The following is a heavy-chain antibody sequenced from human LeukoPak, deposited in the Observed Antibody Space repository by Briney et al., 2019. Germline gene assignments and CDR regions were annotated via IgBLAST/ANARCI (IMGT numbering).Heavy chain of an antibody. CDR3: ARGYCSSTFCDLDFDY. V-gene: IGHV4-34*01. CDR2: INHSGST. CDR1: GGSFSGYY. Sequence: PSETLSLTCAVYGGSFSGYYWSWIRQPPGKGLEWIGEINHSGSTNYNPSLKSRVTISVDTSKNQFSLKLSSVTAADTAVYYCARGYCSSTFCDLDFDYWGQGTLVTVSS. D-gene: IGHD2-2*01. J-gene: IGHJ4*02.